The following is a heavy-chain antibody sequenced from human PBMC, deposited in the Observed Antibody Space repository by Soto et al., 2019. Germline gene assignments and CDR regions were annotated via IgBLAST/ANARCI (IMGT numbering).Heavy chain of an antibody. CDR3: ARIQGREVAASLEYYYFSGMDV. Sequence: PGESLKISCEASGYSFTSYWIGWVRQMPGKGLEWMGIIHPGDSDTKYSPSFQGQVTISVDKSITTAYLQWSSLKASDTAMYYCARIQGREVAASLEYYYFSGMDVWGQGTTVTVSS. J-gene: IGHJ6*02. CDR1: GYSFTSYW. V-gene: IGHV5-51*01. CDR2: IHPGDSDT. D-gene: IGHD2-15*01.